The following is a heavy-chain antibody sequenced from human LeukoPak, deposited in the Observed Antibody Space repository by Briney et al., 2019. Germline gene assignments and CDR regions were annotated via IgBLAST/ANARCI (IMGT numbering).Heavy chain of an antibody. D-gene: IGHD4-17*01. J-gene: IGHJ5*02. CDR2: ISWNRGSI. CDR3: AKDGDYEAGFNWFDP. V-gene: IGHV3-9*01. Sequence: PGGSLRLSCAASGFTFDDYAMHWVRQAPGKGLEWGSGISWNRGSIGYADSVKGRFTISRDNAKNSLYLQMNSLRAEDTALYYCAKDGDYEAGFNWFDPWGQGTLVTVSS. CDR1: GFTFDDYA.